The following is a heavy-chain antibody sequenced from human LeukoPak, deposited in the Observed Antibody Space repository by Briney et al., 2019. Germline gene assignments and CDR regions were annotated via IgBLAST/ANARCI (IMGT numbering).Heavy chain of an antibody. D-gene: IGHD3-22*01. CDR1: GNTFNTYG. CDR2: ISDYNGNT. V-gene: IGHV1-18*01. Sequence: ASVKVSCKASGNTFNTYGISWVRQAPGQGLEWMGWISDYNGNTNYAQKLQGRLTMTTDTSTSTAYMELRSLKSDDTAVYYCARDVSWGSAYDGSGYTLHWLDYWGQGTLVTVSS. CDR3: ARDVSWGSAYDGSGYTLHWLDY. J-gene: IGHJ4*02.